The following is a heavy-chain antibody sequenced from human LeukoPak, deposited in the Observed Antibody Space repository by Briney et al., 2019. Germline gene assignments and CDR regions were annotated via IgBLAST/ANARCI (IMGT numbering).Heavy chain of an antibody. Sequence: GGSLRLSCAASGFIINNYAMSWVRQAPGKGLEWVSTIAGYTGDTYYAASVQGRFIISRDSSKNSLYLYMTGLRAEDTALYYCATPTTYFYDSSGFDWGQGTLVTVSS. CDR2: IAGYTGDT. CDR1: GFIINNYA. V-gene: IGHV3-23*01. D-gene: IGHD3-22*01. CDR3: ATPTTYFYDSSGFD. J-gene: IGHJ4*02.